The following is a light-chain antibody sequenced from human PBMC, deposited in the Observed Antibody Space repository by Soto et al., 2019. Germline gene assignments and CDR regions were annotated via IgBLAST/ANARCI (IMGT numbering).Light chain of an antibody. Sequence: EIVFTQSPNTLSLSPGKSATLSCRASQSVSNFLAWYPQKPGQAPRLLIYDTSNRATGIPARFSGSGSGTDFTLTINNLDPEDFAVYYCQQRSNWPITFGQGTRLEIK. V-gene: IGKV3-11*01. CDR1: QSVSNF. J-gene: IGKJ5*01. CDR2: DTS. CDR3: QQRSNWPIT.